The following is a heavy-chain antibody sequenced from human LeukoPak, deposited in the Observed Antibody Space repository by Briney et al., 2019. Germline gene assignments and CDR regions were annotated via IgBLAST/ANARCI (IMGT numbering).Heavy chain of an antibody. V-gene: IGHV4-31*03. CDR1: GGSISSGGYY. CDR3: ARRGRAAAGNLDY. J-gene: IGHJ4*02. Sequence: SETLSLTCTVSGGSISSGGYYWSWIRQHPGKGLEWIGYTYYSGSTYYNPSLKSRVTISVDTSKNQFSLKLSSVTAADTAVYYCARRGRAAAGNLDYWGQGTLVTVSS. CDR2: TYYSGST. D-gene: IGHD6-13*01.